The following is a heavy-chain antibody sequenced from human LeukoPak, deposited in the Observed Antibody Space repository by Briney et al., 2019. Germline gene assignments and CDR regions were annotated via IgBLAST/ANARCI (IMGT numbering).Heavy chain of an antibody. CDR2: INPNSGGT. Sequence: ASVKVSCKASGYTFTGYYMHWVRQAPGQGLEWMGWINPNSGGTNYAQKFQGRVTITADKSTSTAYMELSSLRSEDTAVYYCATSGLTLRAEYFQHWGQGTLVTVSS. V-gene: IGHV1-2*02. J-gene: IGHJ1*01. CDR1: GYTFTGYY. CDR3: ATSGLTLRAEYFQH. D-gene: IGHD1-14*01.